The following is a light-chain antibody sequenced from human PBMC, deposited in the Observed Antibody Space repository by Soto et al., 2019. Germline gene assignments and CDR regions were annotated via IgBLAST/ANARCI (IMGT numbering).Light chain of an antibody. Sequence: DIQMTQSPSTLSASVGDRVTITCRASQSISSWLAWYQQKPGKAPQLLIYDASSLESGVPSRFSGSGSGTEFTLTISSLQPDDFATYYCQQYNSYSWTFGQGTKLEIK. CDR1: QSISSW. CDR3: QQYNSYSWT. J-gene: IGKJ2*02. V-gene: IGKV1-5*01. CDR2: DAS.